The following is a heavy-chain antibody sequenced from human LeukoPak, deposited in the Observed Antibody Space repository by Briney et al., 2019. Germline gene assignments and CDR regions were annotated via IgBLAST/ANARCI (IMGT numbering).Heavy chain of an antibody. Sequence: PRRSLRLSCAASGFTFSSYGMHWVRQAPGKGLEWVAVIWYDGSNKYYADSVKGRFTISRDNAKNSLSLQMNSLRTEDTAVYYCTTKWYWGQGTLVTVSS. CDR3: TTKWY. D-gene: IGHD2-8*01. J-gene: IGHJ4*02. CDR2: IWYDGSNK. V-gene: IGHV3-33*03. CDR1: GFTFSSYG.